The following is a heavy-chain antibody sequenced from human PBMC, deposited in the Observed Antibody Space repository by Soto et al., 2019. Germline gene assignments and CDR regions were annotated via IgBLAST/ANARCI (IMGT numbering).Heavy chain of an antibody. D-gene: IGHD2-15*01. CDR1: GGSISSGDYY. CDR2: IYYSGST. V-gene: IGHV4-39*01. Sequence: SETLSLTCTVSGGSISSGDYYWSWIRQPPGKGLEWIGSIYYSGSTYYNPSLKSRVTISVDTSKNQFSLKLSPVTAADTAVYYCARHTPAISISDHWGQGTLVTVSS. CDR3: ARHTPAISISDH. J-gene: IGHJ4*02.